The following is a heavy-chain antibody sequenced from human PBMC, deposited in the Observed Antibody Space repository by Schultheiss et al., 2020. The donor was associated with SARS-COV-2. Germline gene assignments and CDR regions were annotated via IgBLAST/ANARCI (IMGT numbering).Heavy chain of an antibody. CDR1: GFTFSSYS. CDR3: ARASYEFSGWDGVY. Sequence: GGSLRLSCAASGFTFSSYSMNWVRQAPGKGLEWVAVIWYDGSNKYYADSVKGRFTISRDNSKNTLYLQMNSLRDDDTALYYCARASYEFSGWDGVYWGQGTLVTVSS. D-gene: IGHD3-3*01. J-gene: IGHJ4*02. CDR2: IWYDGSNK. V-gene: IGHV3-33*08.